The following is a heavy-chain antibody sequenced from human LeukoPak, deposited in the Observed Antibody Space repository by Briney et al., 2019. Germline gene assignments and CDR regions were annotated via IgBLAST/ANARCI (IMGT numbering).Heavy chain of an antibody. Sequence: KPSEPLSLTCTVYGGSFRDYCWSGMRQSPGKGLEWIGEINHSGSINYNPSLQSRVTISVDKSKKQFSLKLTSVTAADTAVYYCTRGKPETVFDSWGQGTLVTVSS. D-gene: IGHD2-21*02. V-gene: IGHV4-34*01. CDR3: TRGKPETVFDS. CDR2: INHSGSI. CDR1: GGSFRDYC. J-gene: IGHJ4*02.